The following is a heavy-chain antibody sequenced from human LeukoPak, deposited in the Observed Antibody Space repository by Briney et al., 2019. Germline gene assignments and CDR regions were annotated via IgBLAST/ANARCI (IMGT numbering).Heavy chain of an antibody. V-gene: IGHV3-21*01. CDR2: ISSSSSYI. CDR3: ARGSSNIAARNNYFDP. D-gene: IGHD6-6*01. Sequence: RPGGSLRLSCAASGFTFSSYSMNWVRQAPGKGLEWVSSISSSSSYIYYADSVKGRFTISRDNVKNSVYLQMNSLRAEDTAVYYCARGSSNIAARNNYFDPWGQGTLVSVSS. CDR1: GFTFSSYS. J-gene: IGHJ5*02.